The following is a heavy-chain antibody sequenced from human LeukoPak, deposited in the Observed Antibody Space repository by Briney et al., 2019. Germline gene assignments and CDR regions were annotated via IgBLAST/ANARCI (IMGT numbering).Heavy chain of an antibody. CDR1: GYTFTSYA. CDR3: AIGSGGHFDL. V-gene: IGHV7-4-1*02. Sequence: ASVKVSCKASGYTFTSYAMNWMRQAPGQGLEWMEWINTNTGNPTYAQGFTGRFVFSLDTSVSTAYLQISSLKAEDTAVYYCAIGSGGHFDLWGRGTLVTVSS. CDR2: INTNTGNP. D-gene: IGHD6-25*01. J-gene: IGHJ2*01.